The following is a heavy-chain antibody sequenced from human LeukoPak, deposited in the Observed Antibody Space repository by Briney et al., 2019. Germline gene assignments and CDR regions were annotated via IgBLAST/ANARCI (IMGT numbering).Heavy chain of an antibody. CDR2: IIGSARST. V-gene: IGHV3-23*01. Sequence: PGGSLRLSCGASGFVFSNFALTWVRQAPGKGLEWVSTIIGSARSTFHAASVKGRFTISRDNSNNTVFLHMNSLRAEDTAVYFCAKHPGPYGANPFSSWGLGTLVNVSS. CDR3: AKHPGPYGANPFSS. CDR1: GFVFSNFA. D-gene: IGHD4-23*01. J-gene: IGHJ5*02.